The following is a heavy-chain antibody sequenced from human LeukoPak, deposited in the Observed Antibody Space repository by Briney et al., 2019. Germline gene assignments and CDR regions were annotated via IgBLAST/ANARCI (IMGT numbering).Heavy chain of an antibody. CDR3: ARASAYCSGGSCYIY. CDR2: ISCSSSYI. D-gene: IGHD2-15*01. Sequence: GGSLRLSCAASGFTFSSYSMNWVRQAPGKGLEWVSSISCSSSYIYYADSVKGRFTISRDSAKNSLYLQMNSLRAEDTAVYYCARASAYCSGGSCYIYWGQGTLVTVSS. J-gene: IGHJ4*02. CDR1: GFTFSSYS. V-gene: IGHV3-21*01.